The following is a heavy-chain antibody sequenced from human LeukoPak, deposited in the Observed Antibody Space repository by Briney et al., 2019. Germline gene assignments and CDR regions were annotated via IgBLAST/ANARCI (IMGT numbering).Heavy chain of an antibody. D-gene: IGHD2-15*01. Sequence: GESLQISCAASGFTFSSYAMSWVRQAPGKGLEWVSAISGSGGSTYYADSVKGRFTISRDNSKNTLYLQMNSLRAEDTAVYYCAKEGSALGYCSGGSCYGRFFDYWGQGTLVTVSS. CDR1: GFTFSSYA. V-gene: IGHV3-23*01. CDR3: AKEGSALGYCSGGSCYGRFFDY. J-gene: IGHJ4*02. CDR2: ISGSGGST.